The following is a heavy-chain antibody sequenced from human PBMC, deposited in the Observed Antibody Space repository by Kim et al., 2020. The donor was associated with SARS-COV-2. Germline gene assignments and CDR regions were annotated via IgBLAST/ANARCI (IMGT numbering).Heavy chain of an antibody. J-gene: IGHJ4*02. Sequence: SVKVSCKASGCTFSSYAISWVRQAPGQGLEWMGGIIPIFGTANYAQKFQGRVTITADESTSTAYMELSSLRSEDTAVYYCLFVTVAGHPYWGQGTLVTVSS. CDR3: LFVTVAGHPY. V-gene: IGHV1-69*13. CDR1: GCTFSSYA. CDR2: IIPIFGTA. D-gene: IGHD6-19*01.